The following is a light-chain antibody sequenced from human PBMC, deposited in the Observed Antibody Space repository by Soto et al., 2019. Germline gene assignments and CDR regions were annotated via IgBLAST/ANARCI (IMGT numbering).Light chain of an antibody. V-gene: IGKV3-15*01. CDR2: GAS. J-gene: IGKJ3*01. CDR3: QQYNKWPPRFA. Sequence: EIVMTQSPATLSVSPGERATLSCRASQSISSDLAWYQQRPGQAPSLLIYGASTRATGIPARFSGSGSGTEFTLTSSCPQSEDVAVYDWQQYNKWPPRFAFGPGTIVESK. CDR1: QSISSD.